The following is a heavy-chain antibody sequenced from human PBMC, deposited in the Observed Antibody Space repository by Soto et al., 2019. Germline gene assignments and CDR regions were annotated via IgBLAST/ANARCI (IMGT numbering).Heavy chain of an antibody. V-gene: IGHV3-74*01. J-gene: IGHJ5*02. Sequence: EVQLVESGGGLVQPGGSLRLSCAASGFTFSNSWMHWVRQAPGKGLVWVSRINGDGSSTTYADSVKGRFTISRDNAKNTLYLQMNSLRVEDTSVYYCARWAGWFDPWGQGTLVTVSS. CDR2: INGDGSST. CDR3: ARWAGWFDP. CDR1: GFTFSNSW.